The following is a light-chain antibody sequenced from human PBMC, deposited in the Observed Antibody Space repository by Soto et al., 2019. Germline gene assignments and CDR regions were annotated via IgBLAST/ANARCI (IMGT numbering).Light chain of an antibody. CDR2: SDN. CDR1: SSNIGGNT. J-gene: IGLJ1*01. V-gene: IGLV1-44*01. Sequence: QSVLTQPPPASGTPGQRVTISCSGSSSNIGGNTVNWYQQLPGTAPKLLIYSDNQRPSGVPDRFSGSKSGTSASLAISGLQPEEEADYYCAALDDSLNGYVFGTGTKVTVL. CDR3: AALDDSLNGYV.